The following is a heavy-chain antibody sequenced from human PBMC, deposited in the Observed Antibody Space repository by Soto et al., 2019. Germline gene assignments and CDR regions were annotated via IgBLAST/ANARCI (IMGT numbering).Heavy chain of an antibody. V-gene: IGHV1-69*13. CDR3: ARSGYCSSTSCYRRPFDY. CDR2: IIPIFGTA. J-gene: IGHJ4*02. CDR1: GGTFSSYA. D-gene: IGHD2-2*01. Sequence: SVKVSCKASGGTFSSYAISWVRQAPGQGLELMGGIIPIFGTANYAQKFQGRVTITADESTSTAYMELSSLRSEDTAVYYCARSGYCSSTSCYRRPFDYWGQGTLVTVSS.